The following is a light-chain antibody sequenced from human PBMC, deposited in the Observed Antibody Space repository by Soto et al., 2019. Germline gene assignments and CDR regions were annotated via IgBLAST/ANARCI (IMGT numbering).Light chain of an antibody. CDR1: QSVSSN. J-gene: IGKJ1*01. CDR3: QQYNNCPWT. V-gene: IGKV3-15*01. CDR2: GAS. Sequence: EIVMTQSPATLSVSPVERATLSCRASQSVSSNLAWYQQKPGQAPRLLIYGASTRATGIPARFSGSGFGTEFTPTISSLQSEDFAVYYCQQYNNCPWTFGQGTKVDIK.